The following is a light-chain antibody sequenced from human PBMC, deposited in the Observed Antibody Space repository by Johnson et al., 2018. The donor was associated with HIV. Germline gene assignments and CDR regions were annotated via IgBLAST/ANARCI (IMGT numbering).Light chain of an antibody. CDR3: GTWDSSLSAYV. CDR2: DNN. J-gene: IGLJ1*01. CDR1: SSNIGNNY. Sequence: QSVLTQPPSVSAAPGQKVTIYCSGSSSNIGNNYVSWYQQLPGTAPKLLIYDNNKRPSGIPDRFSGSKSGTSATLGITGLQTGDEAGYYCGTWDSSLSAYVFGTGTKVTVL. V-gene: IGLV1-51*01.